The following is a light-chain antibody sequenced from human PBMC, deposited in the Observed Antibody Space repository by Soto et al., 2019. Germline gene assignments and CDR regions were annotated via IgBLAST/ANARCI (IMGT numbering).Light chain of an antibody. CDR2: DAS. J-gene: IGKJ4*01. CDR3: QQRSNWPST. V-gene: IGKV3-11*01. CDR1: QSVSSY. Sequence: EIVLTQSPATLSLSPGERATLSCRASQSVSSYLAWYQQKPGQAPRLLIYDASNRATGIPARFSGSGSWTDFTLTISSLEPEAFAVYYCQQRSNWPSTFGGGTKVEIK.